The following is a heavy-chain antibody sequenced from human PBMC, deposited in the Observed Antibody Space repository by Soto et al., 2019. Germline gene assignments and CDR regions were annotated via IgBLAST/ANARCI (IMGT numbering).Heavy chain of an antibody. V-gene: IGHV3-23*01. J-gene: IGHJ4*02. CDR3: ARVWLSWAVCDY. Sequence: LRLSCAASGFTFSSYAMSLVRQAPGKGLEWVSAISGSGGSTYYADSVKGRFTISRDNAKNSLYLQMNSLRAEDTAVYYCARVWLSWAVCDYWGQGTLVTVSS. D-gene: IGHD5-12*01. CDR2: ISGSGGST. CDR1: GFTFSSYA.